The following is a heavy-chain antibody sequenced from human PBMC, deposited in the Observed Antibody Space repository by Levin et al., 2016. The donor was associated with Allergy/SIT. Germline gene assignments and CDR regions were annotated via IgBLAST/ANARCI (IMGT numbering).Heavy chain of an antibody. Sequence: GESLKISCAASGFTFSSYWMSWVRQAPGKGLEWVAVIWYDGSNKYYADSVKGRFTISRDNSKNTLYLQMNSLRAEDTAVYYCARDGKGVVVAGGFFDYWGQGTLVTVSS. J-gene: IGHJ4*02. CDR2: IWYDGSNK. D-gene: IGHD2-15*01. CDR1: GFTFSSYW. CDR3: ARDGKGVVVAGGFFDY. V-gene: IGHV3-33*08.